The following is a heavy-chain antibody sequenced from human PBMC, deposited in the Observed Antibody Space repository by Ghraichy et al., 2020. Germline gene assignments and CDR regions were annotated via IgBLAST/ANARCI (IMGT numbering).Heavy chain of an antibody. CDR1: GFTFSSYA. V-gene: IGHV3-23*01. CDR2: ISGSGGST. J-gene: IGHJ4*02. CDR3: AKDRVAARPRGSVSDY. D-gene: IGHD6-6*01. Sequence: GGSLRLSCAASGFTFSSYAMSWVRQAPGKGLEWVSAISGSGGSTYYADSVKGRFTISRDNSKNTLYLQMNSLRAEDTAVYYCAKDRVAARPRGSVSDYWGQGTLVTVSS.